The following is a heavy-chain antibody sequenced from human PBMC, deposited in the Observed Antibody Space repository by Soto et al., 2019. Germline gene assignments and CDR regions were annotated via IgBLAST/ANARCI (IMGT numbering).Heavy chain of an antibody. CDR1: GYSFTTYW. CDR3: ARPGSSSSDY. CDR2: INPRGSDT. Sequence: PGESLKISCKGSGYSFTTYWIGWVRQMPGKGLEWMGIINPRGSDTRYSPSFQGQVTISADKSINTAYLQWSSLKASDSAMYYCARPGSSSSDYWGQGTLVTVSS. V-gene: IGHV5-51*01. J-gene: IGHJ4*02. D-gene: IGHD6-6*01.